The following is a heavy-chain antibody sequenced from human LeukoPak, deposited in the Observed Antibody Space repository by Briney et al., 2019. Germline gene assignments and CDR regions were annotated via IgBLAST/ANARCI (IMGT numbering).Heavy chain of an antibody. CDR3: ARDPGYSSSWNWFDP. Sequence: SQTLSLTCTVSGGSISGGDYYWSWIRQPPGKGLEWIGYIYYSGSTYYNPSLKGRVTMSVDTSKNQFSLKLSSVTAADTAVYYCARDPGYSSSWNWFDPWGQGTLVTVSS. D-gene: IGHD6-13*01. J-gene: IGHJ5*02. V-gene: IGHV4-30-4*01. CDR1: GGSISGGDYY. CDR2: IYYSGST.